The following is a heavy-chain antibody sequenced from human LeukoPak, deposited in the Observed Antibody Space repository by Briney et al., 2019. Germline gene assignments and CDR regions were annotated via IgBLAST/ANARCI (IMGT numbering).Heavy chain of an antibody. Sequence: GESLKISCKTSGYIFTNYWLAWVRQMPGKGLEWVGIFNPRDSSTRYSPSIQGQVTFSADNSISTAYLQWSSQRASDTAIYYCARHYGSAWFAHWGQGTQVTVSS. CDR3: ARHYGSAWFAH. CDR2: FNPRDSST. J-gene: IGHJ5*02. D-gene: IGHD6-25*01. CDR1: GYIFTNYW. V-gene: IGHV5-51*01.